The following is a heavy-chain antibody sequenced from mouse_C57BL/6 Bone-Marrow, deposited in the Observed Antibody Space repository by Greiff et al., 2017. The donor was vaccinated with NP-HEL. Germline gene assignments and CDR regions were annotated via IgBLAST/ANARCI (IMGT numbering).Heavy chain of an antibody. J-gene: IGHJ2*01. CDR3: ATEDGYYLTGGYYFDY. Sequence: VQLQQSGAELARPGASVKLSCTASGFNIKDYYMHWVKQRPEQGLEWIGRIDPEDGDTEYEPKFQGKATMTADTSSNTAYLQLSSLTSEDTAVYYCATEDGYYLTGGYYFDYWGQGTTLTVSS. CDR1: GFNIKDYY. D-gene: IGHD2-3*01. V-gene: IGHV14-1*01. CDR2: IDPEDGDT.